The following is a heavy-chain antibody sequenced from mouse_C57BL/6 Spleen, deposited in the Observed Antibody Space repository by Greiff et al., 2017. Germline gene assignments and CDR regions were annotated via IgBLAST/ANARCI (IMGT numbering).Heavy chain of an antibody. CDR2: INPSNGGT. D-gene: IGHD1-1*01. CDR3: ARKGGLYYYGSSYGGYFDY. Sequence: QVQLQQPGTELVKPGASVKLSCKASGYTFTSYWMHWVKQRPGQGLEWIGNINPSNGGTNYNEKFKSKATLPVDNTSSTAYMQLSSLTSEDSAVYYCARKGGLYYYGSSYGGYFDYWGQGTSLTVSS. J-gene: IGHJ2*02. CDR1: GYTFTSYW. V-gene: IGHV1-53*01.